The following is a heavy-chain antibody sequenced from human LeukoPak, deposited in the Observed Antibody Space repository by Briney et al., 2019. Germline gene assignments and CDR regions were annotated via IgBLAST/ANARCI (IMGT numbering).Heavy chain of an antibody. Sequence: QSGGSLRLSCAASGFTFSSYGMYWVRQAPGKGLEWVAVIWYDGSNENYADSVKGRFTISRDNSKNTLYLQMNSLRAEDTAVYYCARDSRSWSAAVSIDYWGQGTLVTVSS. J-gene: IGHJ4*02. CDR1: GFTFSSYG. V-gene: IGHV3-33*01. D-gene: IGHD6-13*01. CDR2: IWYDGSNE. CDR3: ARDSRSWSAAVSIDY.